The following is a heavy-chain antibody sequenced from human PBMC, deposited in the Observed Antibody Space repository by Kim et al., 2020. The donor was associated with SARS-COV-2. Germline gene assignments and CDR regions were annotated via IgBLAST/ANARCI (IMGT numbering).Heavy chain of an antibody. CDR2: ISYDGSNK. J-gene: IGHJ4*02. Sequence: GGSLRLSCAASGFTFSSYAMHWVRQAPGKGLEWVAVISYDGSNKYYADSVKGRFTISRDNSKNTLYLQMNSLRAEDTAVYYCARDGGYDYYYFDYWGQGT. D-gene: IGHD5-12*01. V-gene: IGHV3-30-3*01. CDR1: GFTFSSYA. CDR3: ARDGGYDYYYFDY.